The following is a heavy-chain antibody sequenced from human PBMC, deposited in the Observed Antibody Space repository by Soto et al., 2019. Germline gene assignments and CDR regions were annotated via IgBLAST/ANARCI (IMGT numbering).Heavy chain of an antibody. Sequence: EVQLVESGGGLVQPGGSLRLSCAASGFTFSSYPMNWVRQAPGKGLEWVSYISSSSSTIYYADSVKGRFTISRDNAKNSLYLQINSLRDEDTAVYYCARWPGRFFDYWGQGTLVTVSS. CDR2: ISSSSSTI. CDR3: ARWPGRFFDY. V-gene: IGHV3-48*02. D-gene: IGHD3-3*01. CDR1: GFTFSSYP. J-gene: IGHJ4*02.